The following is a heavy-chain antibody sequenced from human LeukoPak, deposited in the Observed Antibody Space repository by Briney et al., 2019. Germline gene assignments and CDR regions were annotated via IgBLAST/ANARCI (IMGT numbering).Heavy chain of an antibody. CDR1: GFTFSSYA. CDR2: ISYDGSNK. CDR3: ARDFTIIMIVVVTRYYYYGMDV. Sequence: GGSLRLSCAASGFTFSSYAMHWVRQAPGKGLEWVAVISYDGSNKYYADSVKGRFTISRDNSKNTLYLQMNSLRAEDTAVYYCARDFTIIMIVVVTRYYYYGMDVWGQGTTVTVSS. J-gene: IGHJ6*02. V-gene: IGHV3-30-3*01. D-gene: IGHD3-22*01.